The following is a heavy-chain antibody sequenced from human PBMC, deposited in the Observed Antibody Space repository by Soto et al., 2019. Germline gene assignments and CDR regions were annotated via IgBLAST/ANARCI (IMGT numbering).Heavy chain of an antibody. CDR3: VKGYWKGDV. D-gene: IGHD1-1*01. CDR2: ISGSGGSI. J-gene: IGHJ6*02. CDR1: GFTFSTYA. V-gene: IGHV3-23*01. Sequence: EVQLLESGGGLVQPGGSLRLSCAASGFTFSTYAMNWVRQAPGNGLEWVSAISGSGGSIHYADSVKGRFTITRDNSKNTLYLQMNSVRDEDTVVYHCVKGYWKGDVWGQGTTVTVSS.